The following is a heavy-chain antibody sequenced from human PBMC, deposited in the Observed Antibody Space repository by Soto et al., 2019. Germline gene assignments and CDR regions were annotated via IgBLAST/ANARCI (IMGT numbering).Heavy chain of an antibody. J-gene: IGHJ4*02. CDR2: IYWDDDK. CDR1: GFSLSSYGMG. Sequence: QITLKESGPTLVRPAQTLTLTGGFSGFSLSSYGMGVAWIRQPPGKALEWLALIYWDDDKRYSPSLKDRPAISKATSSTQVVLTITNMDPGDTATYFCAPAGDYDLLTFDHWGPGTLVTVSS. CDR3: APAGDYDLLTFDH. D-gene: IGHD4-17*01. V-gene: IGHV2-5*02.